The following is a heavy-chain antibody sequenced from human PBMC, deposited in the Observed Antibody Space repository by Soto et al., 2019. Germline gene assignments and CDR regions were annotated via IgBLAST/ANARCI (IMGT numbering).Heavy chain of an antibody. CDR3: ARDIGRQLVVEYYFDY. J-gene: IGHJ4*02. D-gene: IGHD6-6*01. CDR1: GFTFSSYA. V-gene: IGHV3-30-3*01. CDR2: ISYDGSNK. Sequence: PGGSLRLSCAASGFTFSSYAMHWVRQAPGKGLEWVAVISYDGSNKYYADSVKGRFTISRDNSKNTLYLQMNSLRAEDTAVYYCARDIGRQLVVEYYFDYWGQGTLVTVSS.